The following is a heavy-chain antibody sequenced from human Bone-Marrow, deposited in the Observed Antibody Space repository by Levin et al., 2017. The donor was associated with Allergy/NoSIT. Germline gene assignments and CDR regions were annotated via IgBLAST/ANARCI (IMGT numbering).Heavy chain of an antibody. CDR2: ISAYNGNT. J-gene: IGHJ3*02. CDR3: ARDLAIVVVITAADAFDI. Sequence: ASVKVSCKASGYTFSSYGISWVRQAPGQGLEWMGWISAYNGNTNYAPKLQGRVTMTTDTSTSTAYMELRSLRSDDTAGYYCARDLAIVVVITAADAFDIWGQGTMVTVSS. CDR1: GYTFSSYG. D-gene: IGHD3-22*01. V-gene: IGHV1-18*01.